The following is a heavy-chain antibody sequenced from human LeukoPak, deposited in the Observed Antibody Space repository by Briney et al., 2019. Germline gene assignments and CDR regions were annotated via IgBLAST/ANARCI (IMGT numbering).Heavy chain of an antibody. D-gene: IGHD2-15*01. J-gene: IGHJ6*03. CDR2: IYYIGST. Sequence: SETLSLTRTISGGSISSSSYYWGWIRQPPGKGLEWIGSIYYIGSTYYNPSLKSRVTISVDTSKDQFSLKLSSVTAADTAVYYCARVRYCSGGSCFSGYYYYMDVWGKGTTVTVSS. CDR3: ARVRYCSGGSCFSGYYYYMDV. V-gene: IGHV4-39*07. CDR1: GGSISSSSYY.